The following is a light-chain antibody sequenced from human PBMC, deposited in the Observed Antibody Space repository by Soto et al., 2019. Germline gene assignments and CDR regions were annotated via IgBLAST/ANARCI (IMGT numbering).Light chain of an antibody. CDR3: QHYNNWLGT. CDR2: GAS. J-gene: IGKJ4*01. CDR1: QSVSSSY. Sequence: EIVLTQSPGTLSLSPGERATLSCRASQSVSSSYLAWYQRKPGQAPSLLIYGASTRATGIPARFSGSGSGTEFTLNISSLQSEDFAVYYCQHYNNWLGTFGGGTKVDIK. V-gene: IGKV3-15*01.